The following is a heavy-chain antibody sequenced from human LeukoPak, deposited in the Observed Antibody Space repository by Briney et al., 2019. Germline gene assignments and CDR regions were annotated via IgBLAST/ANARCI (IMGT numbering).Heavy chain of an antibody. J-gene: IGHJ4*02. V-gene: IGHV3-11*01. CDR3: ARDGSGSYWHFDY. D-gene: IGHD3-10*01. CDR2: ISSSGSTI. CDR1: GFTVSGNY. Sequence: GGSLRLSCAASGFTVSGNYMSWVRQAPGKGLEWVSYISSSGSTIYYADSVKGRFTISRDNAKNSLYLQMNSLRAEDTAVYYCARDGSGSYWHFDYWGQGTLVTVSS.